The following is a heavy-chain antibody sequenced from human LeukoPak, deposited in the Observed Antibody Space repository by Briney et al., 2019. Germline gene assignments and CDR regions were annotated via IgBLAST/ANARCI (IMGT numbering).Heavy chain of an antibody. J-gene: IGHJ6*02. CDR1: GYTFTGYY. Sequence: ASVKVSCKASGYTFTGYYMHWVRQAPGQGLEWMGWINPNSGGTNYARKFQGRVTMTRDTSISTAYMELSRLRSDDTAVYYCARAYYDILTGYKTHRMDVWGQGTTVTVSS. V-gene: IGHV1-2*02. D-gene: IGHD3-9*01. CDR2: INPNSGGT. CDR3: ARAYYDILTGYKTHRMDV.